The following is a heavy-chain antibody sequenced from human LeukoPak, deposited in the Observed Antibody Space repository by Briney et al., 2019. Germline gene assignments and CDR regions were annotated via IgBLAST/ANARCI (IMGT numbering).Heavy chain of an antibody. Sequence: ASVKVSCKASGYTFTSYGISWVRQAPGQGLEWMGRIIPILGIANYAQKFQGRVTITADKSTSTAYMELSSLRSEDTAVYYCARDLPYWGGDWYGGGDYWGQGTLVTVSS. V-gene: IGHV1-69*04. J-gene: IGHJ4*02. CDR3: ARDLPYWGGDWYGGGDY. CDR1: GYTFTSYG. CDR2: IIPILGIA. D-gene: IGHD2-21*01.